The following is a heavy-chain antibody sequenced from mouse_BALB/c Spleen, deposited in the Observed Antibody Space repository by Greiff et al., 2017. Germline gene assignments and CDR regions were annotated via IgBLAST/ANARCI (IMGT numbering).Heavy chain of an antibody. D-gene: IGHD4-1*01. J-gene: IGHJ4*01. Sequence: VKLQESGPELVKPGASVRISCKASGYTFTSYYIHWVKQRPGQGLEWIGWIYPGNVNTKYNEKFKGKATLTADKSSSTAYMQLSSLTSEDSAVYFCARVLGYAMDYWGQGTSVTVSS. V-gene: IGHV1S56*01. CDR2: IYPGNVNT. CDR1: GYTFTSYY. CDR3: ARVLGYAMDY.